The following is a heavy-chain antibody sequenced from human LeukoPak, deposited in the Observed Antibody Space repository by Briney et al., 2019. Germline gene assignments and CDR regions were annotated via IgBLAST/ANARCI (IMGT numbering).Heavy chain of an antibody. CDR2: IYTSGST. CDR1: GGSISSGSYY. Sequence: SETLSLTCTVSGGSISSGSYYWSWIRQPAGKGLEWIGRIYTSGSTNYNPSLKSRVTISVDTSKNQFSLKLSSVTAADTAVYYCARGGLDGHFDYWGQGTLVTVSS. D-gene: IGHD3/OR15-3a*01. V-gene: IGHV4-61*02. J-gene: IGHJ4*02. CDR3: ARGGLDGHFDY.